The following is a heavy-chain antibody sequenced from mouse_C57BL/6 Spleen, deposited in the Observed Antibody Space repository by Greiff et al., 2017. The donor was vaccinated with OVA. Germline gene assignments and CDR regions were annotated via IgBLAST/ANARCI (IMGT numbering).Heavy chain of an antibody. J-gene: IGHJ2*01. D-gene: IGHD1-1*01. CDR2: IYPGSGST. CDR1: GYTFTSYW. Sequence: QLQQPGAELVKPGASVKMSCKASGYTFTSYWITWVKQRPGQGLEWIGDIYPGSGSTNYNEKFKSKATLTVDTSSSTAYMQLSSLTSEDSAVYYCARSNYYGSSFYYFDYWGQGTTLTDSS. V-gene: IGHV1-55*01. CDR3: ARSNYYGSSFYYFDY.